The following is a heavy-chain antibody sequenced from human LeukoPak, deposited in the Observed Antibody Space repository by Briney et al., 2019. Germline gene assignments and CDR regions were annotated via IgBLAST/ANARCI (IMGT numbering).Heavy chain of an antibody. V-gene: IGHV4-59*08. Sequence: PSETLSLTCTVSGGSISSHSWSCIRQPPGKGLEWIGYIYYSGSTNYNPSLKSRVTISVDTSKNQFSLKLSSVTAADTAVYFCARHLGSGWRDAFDIWGQGAVVTVSS. D-gene: IGHD6-19*01. J-gene: IGHJ3*02. CDR1: GGSISSHS. CDR3: ARHLGSGWRDAFDI. CDR2: IYYSGST.